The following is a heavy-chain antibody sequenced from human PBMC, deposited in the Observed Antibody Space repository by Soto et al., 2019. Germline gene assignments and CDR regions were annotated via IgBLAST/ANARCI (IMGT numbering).Heavy chain of an antibody. CDR1: GFTFSSYE. CDR3: ARDATYYDFWSAKRNYYGMDV. V-gene: IGHV3-48*03. D-gene: IGHD3-3*01. CDR2: ISSSGSTI. J-gene: IGHJ6*02. Sequence: SLRLSCAASGFTFSSYEMNWVRQAPGKGLEWVSYISSSGSTIYYADSVKGRFTISRDNAKNSLYLQMNSLRAEDTAVYYCARDATYYDFWSAKRNYYGMDVWGQGTTVTVSS.